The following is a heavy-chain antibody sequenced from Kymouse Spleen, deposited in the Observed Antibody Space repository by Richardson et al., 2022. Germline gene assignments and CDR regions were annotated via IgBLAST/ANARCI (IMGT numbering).Heavy chain of an antibody. V-gene: IGHV4-39*01. CDR2: IYYSGST. CDR1: GGSISSSSYY. Sequence: QLQLQESGPGLVKPSETLSLTCTVSGGSISSSSYYWGWIRQPPGKGLEWIGSIYYSGSTYYNPSLKSRVTISVDTSKNQFSLKLSSVTAADTAVYYCARKRGSSGLGFDYWGQGTLVTVSS. J-gene: IGHJ4*02. D-gene: IGHD6-19*01. CDR3: ARKRGSSGLGFDY.